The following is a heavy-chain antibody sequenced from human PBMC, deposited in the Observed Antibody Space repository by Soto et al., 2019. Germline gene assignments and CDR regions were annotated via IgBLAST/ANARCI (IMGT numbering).Heavy chain of an antibody. D-gene: IGHD6-6*01. Sequence: EVSVRLSCGASGFTFSDYSMSWIRQAPGKGLEWLAFIDSRGRTLSYADSVRGRSTISRDNAENSVYLQMDSLRADDTAVYYCARQAARNYIDSWGQGNSVTVSS. CDR1: GFTFSDYS. CDR2: IDSRGRTL. V-gene: IGHV3-11*01. CDR3: ARQAARNYIDS. J-gene: IGHJ4*02.